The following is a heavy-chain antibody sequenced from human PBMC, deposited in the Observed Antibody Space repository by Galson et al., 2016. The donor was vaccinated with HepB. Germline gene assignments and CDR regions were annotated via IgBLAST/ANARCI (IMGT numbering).Heavy chain of an antibody. CDR1: GFSLGNYW. CDR3: TREFDL. V-gene: IGHV3-7*04. Sequence: SLRLSCAASGFSLGNYWMNWARQAPGKGLEWLANIKKDGSEINYVDSVKGRFTFSRDNAKNSLFLQMNTLRVEDTAVYYCTREFDLWGRGTQVTVSS. CDR2: IKKDGSEI. J-gene: IGHJ2*01.